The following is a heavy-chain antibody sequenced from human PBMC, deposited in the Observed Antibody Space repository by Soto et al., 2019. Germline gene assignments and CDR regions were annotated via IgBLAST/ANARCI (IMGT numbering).Heavy chain of an antibody. CDR1: GGSISSYY. CDR2: IYYSGST. D-gene: IGHD4-17*01. CDR3: ARAWDYGDHRFVP. Sequence: SETLSLTCTVSGGSISSYYWSWIRQPPGKGLEWIGYIYYSGSTNYNPSLKSRVTISVDTSKNQFSLKLSSVTAADTAVYYCARAWDYGDHRFVPCGQGPRATV. J-gene: IGHJ5*02. V-gene: IGHV4-59*08.